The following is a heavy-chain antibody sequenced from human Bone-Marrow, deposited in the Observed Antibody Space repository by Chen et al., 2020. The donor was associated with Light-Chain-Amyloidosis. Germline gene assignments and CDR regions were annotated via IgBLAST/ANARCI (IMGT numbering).Heavy chain of an antibody. CDR3: ARRRDGYNFDY. CDR2: SYPDDSDA. Sequence: EVQLEQSGPEVKKPGESLKISCKGSGYTFPNYWIGWVRQIPGKGLEWMGVSYPDDSDARYSPSFEGQVTISADKSITTAYLQWRSLKASDTAMYYCARRRDGYNFDYWGQGTLVTVSS. J-gene: IGHJ4*02. V-gene: IGHV5-51*01. D-gene: IGHD5-12*01. CDR1: GYTFPNYW.